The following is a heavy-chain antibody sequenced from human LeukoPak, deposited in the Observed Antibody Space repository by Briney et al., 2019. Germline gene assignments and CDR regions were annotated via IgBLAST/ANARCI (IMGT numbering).Heavy chain of an antibody. CDR1: GYTFTSYG. CDR3: ARAPGGYYYDSSGYPFDY. CDR2: ISAYSGNT. Sequence: ASVKVSCKASGYTFTSYGISWVRQAPGQGLEWMGWISAYSGNTNYAQKLQGRVTMTTDTSTSTAYMELRSLRSDDTAVYYCARAPGGYYYDSSGYPFDYWGQGTLVTVSS. V-gene: IGHV1-18*01. D-gene: IGHD3-22*01. J-gene: IGHJ4*02.